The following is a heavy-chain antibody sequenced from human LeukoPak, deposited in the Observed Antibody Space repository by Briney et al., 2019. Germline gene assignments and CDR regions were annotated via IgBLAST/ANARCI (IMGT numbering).Heavy chain of an antibody. J-gene: IGHJ5*02. CDR2: ISWNSGNI. V-gene: IGHV3-9*01. D-gene: IGHD3-3*01. CDR3: AKASVRFLKLGWFDP. Sequence: GGSLRLSCAASGFSFDDYAMHWVRQAPGKGLEWVSGISWNSGNIGYADSVKGRFTISRDNAKNSLYLQMNSLRAEDTALYYCAKASVRFLKLGWFDPWGQGTLVTVSS. CDR1: GFSFDDYA.